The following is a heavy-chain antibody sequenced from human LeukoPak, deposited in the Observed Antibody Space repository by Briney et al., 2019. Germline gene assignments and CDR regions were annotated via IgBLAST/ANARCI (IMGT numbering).Heavy chain of an antibody. V-gene: IGHV3-30*04. D-gene: IGHD3-10*01. Sequence: GGSLRLSCAASGFTFSSYAMHWVRQAPGKGLEWVAVISYDGSNKYYADSVKGRFTISRDNSKNTLYLQMNSLRAEDTAVYYCARDVGYYYGSGSYSYCYGMDVWGKGTTVTVSS. CDR2: ISYDGSNK. CDR1: GFTFSSYA. J-gene: IGHJ6*04. CDR3: ARDVGYYYGSGSYSYCYGMDV.